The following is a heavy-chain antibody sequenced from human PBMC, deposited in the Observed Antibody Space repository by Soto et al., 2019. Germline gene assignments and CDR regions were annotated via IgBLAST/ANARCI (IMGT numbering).Heavy chain of an antibody. D-gene: IGHD5-12*01. CDR3: ARESGGATATLVYYYFYMDV. CDR1: GDSFNDYY. CDR2: INPNGGVT. Sequence: QVQLVQSGAEVRKPGASVTVSCRSSGDSFNDYYIHWVRQAPGQGFEWMGWINPNGGVTKYAQKFQGWVSMTRDTSIRTVYMQLSRSRSDDTAVYYCARESGGATATLVYYYFYMDVWGTGTTVTVSS. V-gene: IGHV1-2*04. J-gene: IGHJ6*03.